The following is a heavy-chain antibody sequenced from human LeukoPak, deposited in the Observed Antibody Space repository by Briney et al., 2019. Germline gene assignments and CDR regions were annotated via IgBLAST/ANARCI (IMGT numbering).Heavy chain of an antibody. V-gene: IGHV3-48*02. CDR3: ARDTMVRGVNPPYHFDY. J-gene: IGHJ4*02. CDR2: ISSSSSTI. Sequence: GGSLRLSCAASGFTFSTYSMNWVRQAPGKGLEWVSYISSSSSTIYYADSVKDRFTISRDNAKNSLYLQMNTLRDEDTAVYYCARDTMVRGVNPPYHFDYWGQGTLVTVSS. D-gene: IGHD3-10*01. CDR1: GFTFSTYS.